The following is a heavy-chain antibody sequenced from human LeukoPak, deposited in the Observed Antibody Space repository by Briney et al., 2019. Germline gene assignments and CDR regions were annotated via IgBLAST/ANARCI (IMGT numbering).Heavy chain of an antibody. J-gene: IGHJ4*02. CDR3: ARGLGGPFDY. CDR1: GGSFSGYY. V-gene: IGHV4-34*01. D-gene: IGHD3-10*01. Sequence: SETLSLTCAVYGGSFSGYYWSWIRQPPGKGLEWIGEINHSGSTNYNPSLKSRATISVDTSKNQFSLKLSSVTAADTAVYYCARGLGGPFDYWGQGTLVTVSS. CDR2: INHSGST.